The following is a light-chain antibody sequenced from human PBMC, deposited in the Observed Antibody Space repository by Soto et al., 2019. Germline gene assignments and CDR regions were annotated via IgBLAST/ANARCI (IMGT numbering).Light chain of an antibody. Sequence: DIVMTQTPLSLSVTPGKPASISCKSSQSLLHSNEKTYVYWYLQKPGQPPQLLIYDVSTRFSGVPDRFSGSGSGTGFTLTISRVEADDVGIYYCMQSIQLPWTFGQGTKVDIK. CDR3: MQSIQLPWT. V-gene: IGKV2D-29*01. J-gene: IGKJ1*01. CDR1: QSLLHSNEKTY. CDR2: DVS.